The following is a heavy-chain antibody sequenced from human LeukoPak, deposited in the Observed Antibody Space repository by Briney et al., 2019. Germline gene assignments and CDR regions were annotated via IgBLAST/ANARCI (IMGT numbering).Heavy chain of an antibody. V-gene: IGHV5-51*01. CDR2: VYPGDSDT. D-gene: IGHD2-2*01. CDR1: GYTFTTSW. CDR3: ARTIVPAAGRYYFDY. J-gene: IGHJ4*02. Sequence: GESLKISCKGSGYTFTTSWIGWVRQMPGKGLEWIAIVYPGDSDTRYSPSFQGQVTISADKSISTAYLQWSSLKASDTAMYYCARTIVPAAGRYYFDYWGQGTLVTVSS.